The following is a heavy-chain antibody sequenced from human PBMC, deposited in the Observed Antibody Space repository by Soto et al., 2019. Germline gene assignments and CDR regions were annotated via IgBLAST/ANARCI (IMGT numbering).Heavy chain of an antibody. CDR2: ISAYNGNT. CDR3: ALTLTGDYADYYYYYMDV. D-gene: IGHD4-17*01. J-gene: IGHJ6*03. CDR1: GYTFTSYC. Sequence: ASVKVSCKASGYTFTSYCISWVRQAPGQGLEWMGWISAYNGNTNYAQKLQGRVTMTTDTSTSTAYMELRSLRSDDTAVYYCALTLTGDYADYYYYYMDVWGKGTTVTVSS. V-gene: IGHV1-18*01.